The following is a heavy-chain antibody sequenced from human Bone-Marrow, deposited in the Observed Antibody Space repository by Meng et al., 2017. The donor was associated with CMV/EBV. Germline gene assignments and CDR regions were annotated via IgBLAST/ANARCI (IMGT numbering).Heavy chain of an antibody. CDR3: ARGRRDDFWSGINGGLRLYYYYGMDV. CDR1: GFTFNTYT. CDR2: ISSSRSYI. J-gene: IGHJ6*02. V-gene: IGHV3-21*01. D-gene: IGHD3-3*01. Sequence: GESLKISCAPSGFTFNTYTIHWVRQAPGKGLEWVSSISSSRSYINYADSVKGRFTISRDNSKNTLYLQMNSLSAEDTAVYYCARGRRDDFWSGINGGLRLYYYYGMDVWGQGTTVTVSS.